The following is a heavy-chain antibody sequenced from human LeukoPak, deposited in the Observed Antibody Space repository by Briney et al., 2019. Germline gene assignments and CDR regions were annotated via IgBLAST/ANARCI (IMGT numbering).Heavy chain of an antibody. J-gene: IGHJ5*02. Sequence: GGSPRLSCAASGFTFSSFWMSWVRQAPGKGLEWVANIKQDGSEKYYVDSVKGRFTISRDNAKNSLYLQMNSLRAEDTAVYYCARVGLGHNWFDPWGQGTLVTVSS. CDR1: GFTFSSFW. CDR2: IKQDGSEK. V-gene: IGHV3-7*05. D-gene: IGHD7-27*01. CDR3: ARVGLGHNWFDP.